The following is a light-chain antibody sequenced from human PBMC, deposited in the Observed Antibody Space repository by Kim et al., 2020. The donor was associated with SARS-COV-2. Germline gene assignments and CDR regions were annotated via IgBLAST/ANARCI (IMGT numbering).Light chain of an antibody. J-gene: IGKJ1*01. CDR3: QQRTNWPPWT. Sequence: EIVLTQSPATLSLSPGESASLSCRASQSLSSFLAWYQQKPGQAPRLLIYDASNRATGIPARFSGSGSGTDFTLTISSLEPDDFAVYYCQQRTNWPPWTFGQGTKVDIK. V-gene: IGKV3-11*01. CDR2: DAS. CDR1: QSLSSF.